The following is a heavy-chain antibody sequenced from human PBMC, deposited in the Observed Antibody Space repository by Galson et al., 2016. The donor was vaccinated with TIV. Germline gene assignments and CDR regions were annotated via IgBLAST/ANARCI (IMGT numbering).Heavy chain of an antibody. CDR1: GFTFRAYS. CDR2: ITGVSSYT. V-gene: IGHV3-21*01. CDR3: ARDSPRLCCTTSCFLHY. Sequence: SLRLSCAASGFTFRAYSMNWVRQAPGKGLEWVASITGVSSYTYYAASVKGRFSISRENADNSLFLEMNSLKVEDTAVYFCARDSPRLCCTTSCFLHYWGQGTVVTVSS. D-gene: IGHD2-15*01. J-gene: IGHJ4*02.